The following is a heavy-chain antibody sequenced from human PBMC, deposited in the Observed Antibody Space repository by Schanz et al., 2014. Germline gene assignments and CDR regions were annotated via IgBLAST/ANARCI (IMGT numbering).Heavy chain of an antibody. CDR2: IWFDGNNK. CDR1: GFTFSSYG. D-gene: IGHD4-17*01. J-gene: IGHJ3*02. V-gene: IGHV3-33*06. Sequence: QVQLVESGGGVVQPGRSLRLSCATSGFTFSSYGMHWVRQAPGKGLEWVAVIWFDGNNKYYADSVKGRFTISRDNYKNTLYLQMNSLRAEATALYYCAKDPHKDYGGKPQDLDIWGQGTMVTVSS. CDR3: AKDPHKDYGGKPQDLDI.